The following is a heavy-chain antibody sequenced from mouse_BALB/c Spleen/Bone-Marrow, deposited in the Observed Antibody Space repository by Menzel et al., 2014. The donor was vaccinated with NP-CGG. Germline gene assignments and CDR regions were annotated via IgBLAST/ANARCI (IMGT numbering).Heavy chain of an antibody. J-gene: IGHJ4*01. CDR3: ARGIPYYPMDF. CDR1: GFNIKDTY. CDR2: IDPANGNT. Sequence: VQLKDSGAELVKPGASVKLSCTASGFNIKDTYMHWVKQSPEQGLEWIGRIDPANGNTKFAPKFQGKATITADTSSNTAYLHLSSLTSEDTAVYYCARGIPYYPMDFWGQGTSVTVSS. D-gene: IGHD5-1-1*01. V-gene: IGHV14-3*02.